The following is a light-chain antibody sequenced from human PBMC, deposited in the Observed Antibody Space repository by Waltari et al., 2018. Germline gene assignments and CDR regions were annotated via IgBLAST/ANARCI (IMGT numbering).Light chain of an antibody. J-gene: IGLJ2*01. V-gene: IGLV3-25*03. CDR3: QSADNSGTPVV. CDR1: TLPKQF. Sequence: SYDLTQPPSVSVSPGQTARITCSGNTLPKQFAYWYQQKPGQAPVLMIYKDSERPPGIPERFSGSSSGTTVMLTISGVQAEDEADYYCQSADNSGTPVVFGGGTKLTVL. CDR2: KDS.